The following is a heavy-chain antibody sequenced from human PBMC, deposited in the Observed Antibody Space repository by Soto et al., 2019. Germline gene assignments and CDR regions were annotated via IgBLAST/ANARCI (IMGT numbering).Heavy chain of an antibody. J-gene: IGHJ6*02. V-gene: IGHV4-59*07. CDR3: ARARVTATLVYGMDV. CDR1: RGSIRTYY. D-gene: IGHD2-21*02. CDR2: IYYRGST. Sequence: SDPESLTCAVSRGSIRTYYSSCIRQPPGKGLEWIGYIYYRGSTIYNPSFKSRVTISVDTSKNQFSLKLSSVTAADTAVYYCARARVTATLVYGMDVWGQGTTVTVSS.